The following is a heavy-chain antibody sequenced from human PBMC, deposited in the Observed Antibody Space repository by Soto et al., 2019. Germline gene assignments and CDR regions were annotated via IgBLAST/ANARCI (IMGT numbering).Heavy chain of an antibody. V-gene: IGHV4-39*07. CDR3: ARVRREYDNSGPVDY. D-gene: IGHD3-22*01. CDR2: IYYGGST. J-gene: IGHJ4*02. CDR1: GDSISSSSYY. Sequence: SETLSLTCTVSGDSISSSSYYWGWIRQPPGKGLEYIGNIYYGGSTYYNPSLQSRVTMSVDRSRNQFSLKLNSVTAADTAVYYCARVRREYDNSGPVDYWGQGTLVTVSS.